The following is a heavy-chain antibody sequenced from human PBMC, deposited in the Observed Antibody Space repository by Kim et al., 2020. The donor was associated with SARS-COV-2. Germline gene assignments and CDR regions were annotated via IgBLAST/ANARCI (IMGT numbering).Heavy chain of an antibody. D-gene: IGHD6-19*01. CDR3: ARDRPGGWSRDAFDI. CDR1: GFTFSSYG. CDR2: IWYDGNNK. V-gene: IGHV3-33*01. J-gene: IGHJ3*02. Sequence: GGSLRLSCAASGFTFSSYGMPWVRQAPGKGLEWVAFIWYDGNNKYYADSVKGRFTISRDNSKNTLYLQMNSLRAEDTAVYYCARDRPGGWSRDAFDIWGQGTMVTVSS.